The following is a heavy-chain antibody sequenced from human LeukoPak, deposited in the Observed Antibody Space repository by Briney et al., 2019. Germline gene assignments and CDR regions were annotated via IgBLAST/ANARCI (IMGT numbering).Heavy chain of an antibody. D-gene: IGHD3-3*01. Sequence: PSETLSLTCAVYGGSFSGYYWSWIRQPPGKGLEWIGEINHSGSTNYNPSLKSRVTISVDTSKNQFSLKLSSVTAADTAVYYCASRTYYDFWSGFRSVFGWFDPWGQGTLVTASS. V-gene: IGHV4-34*01. CDR2: INHSGST. CDR1: GGSFSGYY. J-gene: IGHJ5*02. CDR3: ASRTYYDFWSGFRSVFGWFDP.